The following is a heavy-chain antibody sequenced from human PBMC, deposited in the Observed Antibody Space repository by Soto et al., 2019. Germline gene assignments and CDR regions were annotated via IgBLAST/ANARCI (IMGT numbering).Heavy chain of an antibody. J-gene: IGHJ4*02. CDR1: RFTFSSYS. CDR2: ISSSSSYI. CDR3: ARDEPNYDFWSGQDY. Sequence: EVQLVESGGGLVKPGGSLRLSCAASRFTFSSYSMNWVRQAPGKGLEWVSSISSSSSYIYYADSVKGRFTISRDNAKNSLYLQMNSLRAEDTAVYYCARDEPNYDFWSGQDYRGQGTLVTVSS. V-gene: IGHV3-21*01. D-gene: IGHD3-3*01.